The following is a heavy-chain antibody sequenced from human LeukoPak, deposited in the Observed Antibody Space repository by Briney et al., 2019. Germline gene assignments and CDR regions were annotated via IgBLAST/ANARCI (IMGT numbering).Heavy chain of an antibody. J-gene: IGHJ4*02. D-gene: IGHD1-26*01. CDR3: AREGLVGASFDY. V-gene: IGHV3-33*08. CDR2: IWYDGSNK. CDR1: GFTVSSNY. Sequence: GGSLRLSCAASGFTVSSNYMGWVRQAPGKGLEWVAVIWYDGSNKYYADSVKGRFTISRDNSKNTLYLQMNSLRAEDTAVYYCAREGLVGASFDYWGQGTLVTVSS.